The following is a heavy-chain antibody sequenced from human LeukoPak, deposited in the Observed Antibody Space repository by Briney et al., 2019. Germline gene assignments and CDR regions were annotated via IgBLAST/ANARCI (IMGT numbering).Heavy chain of an antibody. V-gene: IGHV1-18*01. Sequence: ASVKVSCKASGYTFTSYGISWMRQAPGQGLEWMGWISAYNGNTNYAQKLQGRVTMTTDTSTSTAYMELRSLRSDDAAVYYCARTDPIGGYDYWGQGTLVTVSS. CDR2: ISAYNGNT. CDR3: ARTDPIGGYDY. D-gene: IGHD3-16*01. J-gene: IGHJ4*02. CDR1: GYTFTSYG.